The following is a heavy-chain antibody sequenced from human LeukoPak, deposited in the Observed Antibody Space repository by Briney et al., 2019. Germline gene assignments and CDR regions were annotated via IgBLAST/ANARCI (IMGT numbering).Heavy chain of an antibody. J-gene: IGHJ4*02. CDR2: INGGGTGT. CDR1: GFIFSNSA. CDR3: AKAGAIKFAF. D-gene: IGHD1-26*01. Sequence: GGSLRLSCAASGFIFSNSAMSWVRQAPGKGLEWVSGINGGGTGTYYAYSVRGRVTISRDNSKNTLHLDMNSVRAEDTAIYYCAKAGAIKFAFWGQGILVTVSS. V-gene: IGHV3-23*01.